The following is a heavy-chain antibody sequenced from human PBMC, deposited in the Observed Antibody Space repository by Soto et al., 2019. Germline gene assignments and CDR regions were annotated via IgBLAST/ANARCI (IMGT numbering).Heavy chain of an antibody. CDR2: IIPIFGTA. Sequence: QVQLVQSGAEVKKPGSSVKVSCKASGGTFSSYAISWVRQAPGQGLEGMGGIIPIFGTANYAQKFQGRVTITADESTSTAYMELSSLRSEDTAVDYCGLQQRPLSVLDYWGQGTLVTVSS. CDR3: GLQQRPLSVLDY. D-gene: IGHD6-13*01. J-gene: IGHJ4*02. CDR1: GGTFSSYA. V-gene: IGHV1-69*01.